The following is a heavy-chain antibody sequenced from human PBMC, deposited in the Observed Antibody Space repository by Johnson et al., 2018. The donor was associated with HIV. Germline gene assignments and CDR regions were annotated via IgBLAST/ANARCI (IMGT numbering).Heavy chain of an antibody. CDR3: ARARMTTVTNDAFDI. CDR1: GFTFSGYG. CDR2: ISYDGSNK. V-gene: IGHV3-30*03. J-gene: IGHJ3*02. D-gene: IGHD4-17*01. Sequence: QVQLVESGGGEVQPGRSLRLSCAASGFTFSGYGMHWVRQAPGKGLEWVAVISYDGSNKYYADSVKGRFTISRDNSKNTLYLQMNSLGAEDTAVYYCARARMTTVTNDAFDIWGQGTMVTVSS.